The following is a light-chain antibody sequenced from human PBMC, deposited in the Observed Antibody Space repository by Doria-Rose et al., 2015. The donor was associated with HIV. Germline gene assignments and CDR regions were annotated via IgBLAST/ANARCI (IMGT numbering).Light chain of an antibody. V-gene: IGLV1-40*01. CDR2: GNT. J-gene: IGLJ1*01. CDR1: SSNIWAGFA. CDR3: QSYDSRLSVYV. Sequence: QSVLTQPPSVSGAPGHRVAISCTGSSSNIWAGFAVNWYQQFPGTAAKLLIHGNTNRPSGVPDRFSGSKSGTSASLAISGLRAEDEADYYCQSYDSRLSVYVFGTGTKVTVL.